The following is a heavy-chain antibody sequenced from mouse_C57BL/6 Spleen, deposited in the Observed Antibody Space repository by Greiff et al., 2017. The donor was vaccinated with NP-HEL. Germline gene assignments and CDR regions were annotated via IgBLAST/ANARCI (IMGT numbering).Heavy chain of an antibody. V-gene: IGHV1-61*01. Sequence: QVQLQQPGAELVRPGSSVKLSCKASGYTFTSYWMDWVKQRPGQGLEWIGNIYPSDSETHYNQKFKDKATLTVDKSSSTAYMQLSSLTSEDSAVYYCARALGPYYYAMDYWGQGTSVTVSS. D-gene: IGHD2-10*02. J-gene: IGHJ4*01. CDR2: IYPSDSET. CDR1: GYTFTSYW. CDR3: ARALGPYYYAMDY.